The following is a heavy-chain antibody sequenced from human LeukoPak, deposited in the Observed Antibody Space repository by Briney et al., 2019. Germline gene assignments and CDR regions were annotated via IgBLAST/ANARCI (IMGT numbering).Heavy chain of an antibody. J-gene: IGHJ3*02. CDR3: AGRPIAAASAFDI. V-gene: IGHV5-51*01. CDR2: IYPGDSDT. D-gene: IGHD6-13*01. CDR1: GYTFTSYY. Sequence: GESLKISCKGSGYTFTSYYIGWVRQMPGKGLEWMGIIYPGDSDTRYSPSFQGQVTISADKSISTAYLQWSSLKASDTAMYYCAGRPIAAASAFDIWGQGTMVTVSS.